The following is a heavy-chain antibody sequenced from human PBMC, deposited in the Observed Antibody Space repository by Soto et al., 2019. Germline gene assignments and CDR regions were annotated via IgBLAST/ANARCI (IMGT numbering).Heavy chain of an antibody. CDR1: GFTFSSYA. CDR2: ISGSGGST. CDR3: AKLGSAGALFAWFDP. V-gene: IGHV3-23*01. Sequence: GGSLRLSCAASGFTFSSYAMSWVRQAPGKGLEWVSAISGSGGSTYYADSVKGRFTISRDNSENTLYLQMNSLRAEDTAVYYCAKLGSAGALFAWFDPWGQGTLVTVSS. J-gene: IGHJ5*02. D-gene: IGHD3-16*01.